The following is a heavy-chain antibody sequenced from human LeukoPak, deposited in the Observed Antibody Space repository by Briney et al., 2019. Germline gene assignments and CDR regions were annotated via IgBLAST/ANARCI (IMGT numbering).Heavy chain of an antibody. CDR3: ASAYCSSTSCYRHYYYGMDV. V-gene: IGHV1-69*13. CDR2: IIPIFGTA. CDR1: GGTFSSYA. J-gene: IGHJ6*02. D-gene: IGHD2-2*02. Sequence: SVKVSCKASGGTFSSYAISWVRQAPGQGLEWMGGIIPIFGTANYAQKFQGRVTITADESTSTAYMELSSLRSEDTAVYYRASAYCSSTSCYRHYYYGMDVWGQGTTVTVSS.